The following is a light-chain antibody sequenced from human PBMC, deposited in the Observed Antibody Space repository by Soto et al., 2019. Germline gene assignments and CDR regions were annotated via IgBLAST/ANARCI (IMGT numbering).Light chain of an antibody. CDR2: GNS. J-gene: IGLJ2*01. CDR1: SSNIGAGYD. V-gene: IGLV1-40*01. CDR3: SSFTRSNTLV. Sequence: QSVLTQPPSVSGAPGQRVTISCTGSSSNIGAGYDVHWYQQLPGTAPKLLIYGNSNRPSGVPDRFSGSKSGTSASLAITGLQAEDEADYYCSSFTRSNTLVFGGGTKLTVL.